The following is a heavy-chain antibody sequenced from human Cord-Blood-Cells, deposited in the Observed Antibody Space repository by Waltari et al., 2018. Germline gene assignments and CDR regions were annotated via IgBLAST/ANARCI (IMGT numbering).Heavy chain of an antibody. D-gene: IGHD1-26*01. CDR1: GGSFSGYY. Sequence: QVQLQQWGAGLLKPSETLSLTCAVYGGSFSGYYWSWFRQPPGKGLEWIGEINHSGSTNYNPSLKSRVTISVDTSKNQFSLKLSSVTAADTAVYYCAKGNYSGSYFDYWGQGTLVTVSS. CDR3: AKGNYSGSYFDY. V-gene: IGHV4-34*01. CDR2: INHSGST. J-gene: IGHJ4*02.